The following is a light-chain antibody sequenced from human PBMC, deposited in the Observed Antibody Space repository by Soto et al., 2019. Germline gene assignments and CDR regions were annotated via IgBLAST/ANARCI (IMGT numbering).Light chain of an antibody. Sequence: EIVLTQSPGTLSLSPGERATLSCRASQSVSSISLAWYQQKPGQAPRLLIYGASSRATGISDRFSGSGSGTDFTLTINRLEPEDFAVYYCQQYGSSPYTFGQGTKLEIK. V-gene: IGKV3-20*01. J-gene: IGKJ2*01. CDR1: QSVSSIS. CDR3: QQYGSSPYT. CDR2: GAS.